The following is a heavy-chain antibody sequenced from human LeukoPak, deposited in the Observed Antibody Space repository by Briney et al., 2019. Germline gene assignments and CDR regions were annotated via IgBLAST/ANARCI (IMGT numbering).Heavy chain of an antibody. CDR2: INHSGST. Sequence: SETLSLTCAVYGGSFSGYYWSWIRQPPGKGLEWIGEINHSGSTNYNPSLKSRVTISVDTSKNQFSLKLSSVTAADTAVYYCARHGGSITIFGVVILYYFDYWGQGTLVTVSS. CDR1: GGSFSGYY. J-gene: IGHJ4*02. V-gene: IGHV4-34*01. CDR3: ARHGGSITIFGVVILYYFDY. D-gene: IGHD3-3*01.